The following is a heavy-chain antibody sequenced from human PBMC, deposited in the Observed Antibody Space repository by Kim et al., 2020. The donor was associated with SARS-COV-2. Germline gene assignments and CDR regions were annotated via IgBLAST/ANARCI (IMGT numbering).Heavy chain of an antibody. D-gene: IGHD1-26*01. CDR3: AREKRELLNAFDI. V-gene: IGHV3-53*01. CDR1: GFTVSSNY. Sequence: GGSLRLSCAASGFTVSSNYMSWVRQAPGKGLEWVSVIYSGGSTYYADSVKGRFTISRDNSKNTLYLQMNSLRAEDTAVYYCAREKRELLNAFDIWGQGTMVTVSS. CDR2: IYSGGST. J-gene: IGHJ3*02.